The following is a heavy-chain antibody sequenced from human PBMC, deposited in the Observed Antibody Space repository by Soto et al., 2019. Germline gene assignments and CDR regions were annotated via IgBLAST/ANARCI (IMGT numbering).Heavy chain of an antibody. CDR2: ISGSGGST. D-gene: IGHD2-15*01. Sequence: GGSLRLSCAASGFTFSSYAMSWVRQAPGKGLEWVSAISGSGGSTYYADSVKGRFTISRDNSKNTLYLQMNSLRAEDTAVYYCATDWIVVVVAVDFDYWGQGTLVTVSS. CDR1: GFTFSSYA. CDR3: ATDWIVVVVAVDFDY. V-gene: IGHV3-23*01. J-gene: IGHJ4*02.